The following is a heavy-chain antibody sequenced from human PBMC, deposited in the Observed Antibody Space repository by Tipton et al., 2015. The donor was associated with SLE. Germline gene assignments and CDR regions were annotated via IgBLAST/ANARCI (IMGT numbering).Heavy chain of an antibody. CDR1: GASISSYY. CDR3: ASVLGDV. Sequence: TLSLTCTVSGASISSYYWSWIRQPPGKGLEWIGYIYYSGSTNYNPSLKSRVTISVDTSKNQFSLKLSSVTAADTAVYYCASVLGDVWGKGTTVTVSS. J-gene: IGHJ6*04. V-gene: IGHV4-59*01. CDR2: IYYSGST.